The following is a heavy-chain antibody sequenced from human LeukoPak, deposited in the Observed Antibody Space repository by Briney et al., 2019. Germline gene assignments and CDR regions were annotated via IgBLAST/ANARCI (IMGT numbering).Heavy chain of an antibody. CDR1: GLDFSGYA. Sequence: PGGSLRLSCAVSGLDFSGYAMSWVRQAPGKGLEWVSGIGSDGSTHYEESVKGRFTISRDNSKNTLFLQMNSLRGEDTAVYYCAKGRGYSYGFIYFDYWGQGTLVTVSS. D-gene: IGHD5-18*01. CDR3: AKGRGYSYGFIYFDY. J-gene: IGHJ4*02. CDR2: IGSDGST. V-gene: IGHV3-23*01.